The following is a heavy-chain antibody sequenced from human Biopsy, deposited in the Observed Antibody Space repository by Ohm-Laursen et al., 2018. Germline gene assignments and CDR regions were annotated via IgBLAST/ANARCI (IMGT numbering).Heavy chain of an antibody. CDR1: GFSFSTYG. CDR2: IWYDGTNK. CDR3: ARGGPHVRAGGSAFDY. J-gene: IGHJ4*02. Sequence: SLRLSCTASGFSFSTYGIYWVRQAPGKGLEWVAAIWYDGTNKYYAESVKDRLTISRDNSKNTLCLQMNSLRAEDTAVYFCARGGPHVRAGGSAFDYWGQGTLVTVSS. V-gene: IGHV3-33*07. D-gene: IGHD2-2*01.